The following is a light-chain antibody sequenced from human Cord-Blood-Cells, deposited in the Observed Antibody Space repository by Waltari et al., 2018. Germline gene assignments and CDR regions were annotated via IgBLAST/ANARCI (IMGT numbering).Light chain of an antibody. Sequence: SYELTQPPSVSVSPGQPASITRSAYKSGDKYACWYQQKPGQSPVLVIYQDSKRPSGIPERFSGSNSGNTATLTISGTQAMDEADYYCQAWDSSTLYVFGTGTKVTVL. J-gene: IGLJ1*01. CDR1: KSGDKY. CDR3: QAWDSSTLYV. V-gene: IGLV3-1*01. CDR2: QDS.